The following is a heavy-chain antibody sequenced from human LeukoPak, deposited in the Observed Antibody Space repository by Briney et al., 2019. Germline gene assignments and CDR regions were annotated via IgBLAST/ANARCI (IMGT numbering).Heavy chain of an antibody. CDR2: TSGSSSAI. V-gene: IGHV3-48*01. CDR1: GFTFSTYS. Sequence: GGSLRLSCAASGFTFSTYSMNWVRQAPGKGLEWVSYTSGSSSAIYYADSVKGRFTISRDSAKNSLYLQMNSLRAEDTALYYCARQWPEYYMDVWGKGTTVTVSS. D-gene: IGHD6-19*01. J-gene: IGHJ6*03. CDR3: ARQWPEYYMDV.